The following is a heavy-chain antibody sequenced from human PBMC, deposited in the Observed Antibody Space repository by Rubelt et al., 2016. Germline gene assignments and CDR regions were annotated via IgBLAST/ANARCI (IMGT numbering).Heavy chain of an antibody. Sequence: QITLKESGPTLVKPTQTLTLTCTFSGFSRSSTGVGVGWIRQPPGKALEWLALIYWDDDKRYSLSLNNRLTIIKDTSKNQVVLSVTNMDPVDTGTYYCALRGSPTRGFDYWGQGTLVTVSS. CDR1: GFSRSSTGVG. J-gene: IGHJ4*02. CDR3: ALRGSPTRGFDY. V-gene: IGHV2-5*02. D-gene: IGHD1-26*01. CDR2: IYWDDDK.